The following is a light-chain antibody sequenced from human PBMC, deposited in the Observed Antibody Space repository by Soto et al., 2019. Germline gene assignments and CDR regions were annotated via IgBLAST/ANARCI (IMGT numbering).Light chain of an antibody. CDR1: QSLLHITGETF. CDR2: EVS. V-gene: IGKV2D-29*02. CDR3: MQSTQLPPT. Sequence: DVVMTQTPLSLSVAPGQPASISCKSSQSLLHITGETFLFWYLQKPGQSPQLLIYEVSTRVSGVPDRFSGSASRTVFTLEISRVETDDVGIYYCMQSTQLPPTFGQGTRLGIE. J-gene: IGKJ5*01.